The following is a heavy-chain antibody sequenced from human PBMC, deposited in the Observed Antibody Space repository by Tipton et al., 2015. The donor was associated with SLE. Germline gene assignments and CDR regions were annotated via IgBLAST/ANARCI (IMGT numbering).Heavy chain of an antibody. CDR2: ISYDGSNK. D-gene: IGHD4-17*01. J-gene: IGHJ1*01. Sequence: RSLRLSCAASGFTFGSYVMHWVRQAPGKGLEWVAIISYDGSNKYYADSVKGRFTISRDSSMNTLYLQMDGLRAEDTAVYYCARDSDQYGSYFQHWGQGTLVTVSS. CDR3: ARDSDQYGSYFQH. CDR1: GFTFGSYV. V-gene: IGHV3-30*04.